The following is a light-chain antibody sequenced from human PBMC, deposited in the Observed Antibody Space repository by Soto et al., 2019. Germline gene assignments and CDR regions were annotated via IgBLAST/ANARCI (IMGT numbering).Light chain of an antibody. Sequence: IPMTQSPSTLSASVGDRVTITCRASQSISSWLAWYQQKPGKAPKLLIYKASSLESGVPSRFSGSGSGTEFTLTISSLQPDEFATYYCQQYNTSPLTFGGGTKVEIK. CDR2: KAS. CDR1: QSISSW. J-gene: IGKJ4*01. V-gene: IGKV1-5*03. CDR3: QQYNTSPLT.